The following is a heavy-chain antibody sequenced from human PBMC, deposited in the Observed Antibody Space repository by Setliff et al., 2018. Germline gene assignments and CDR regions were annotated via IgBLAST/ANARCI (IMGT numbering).Heavy chain of an antibody. V-gene: IGHV4-31*03. Sequence: PSETLSLTCTVSGGSISSGGYYWSWIRRHPGKGLEWIGYIYYSGSTYYNLSLKSRLTISVDTSKTQFSLRLSSVTAADTAVYYCARAITSKYYFEYWGQGTLVTVSS. D-gene: IGHD3-16*01. J-gene: IGHJ4*02. CDR2: IYYSGST. CDR1: GGSISSGGYY. CDR3: ARAITSKYYFEY.